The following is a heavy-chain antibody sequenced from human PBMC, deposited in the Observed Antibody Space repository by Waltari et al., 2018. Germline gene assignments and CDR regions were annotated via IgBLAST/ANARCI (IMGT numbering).Heavy chain of an antibody. V-gene: IGHV3-23*01. CDR3: ARGSGVDY. CDR1: GFTFSTYV. D-gene: IGHD7-27*01. J-gene: IGHJ4*02. Sequence: EVQLLESGGGLVQPGGSLRPFCAASGFTFSTYVMNWVRQAPGKGLEWVSSISDGGGIINYADSVKGRFTISRDNSKNTVYLQMKSLRAEDTAVYYCARGSGVDYWGQGTLVTISS. CDR2: ISDGGGII.